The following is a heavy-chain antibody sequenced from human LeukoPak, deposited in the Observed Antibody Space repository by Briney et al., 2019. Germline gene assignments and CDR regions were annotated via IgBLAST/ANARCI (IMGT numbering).Heavy chain of an antibody. D-gene: IGHD4-17*01. V-gene: IGHV1-2*02. Sequence: ASVKVSCKASVYTFTGYYMHCVRQAPGQGLEWMGWINPNSGDTKYAQKFQGRVTMTRDTSISTAYMELSRLRSDDTAVYYCARGLRFKFSLDVWCQGPTVTVSS. CDR3: ARGLRFKFSLDV. CDR1: VYTFTGYY. J-gene: IGHJ6*02. CDR2: INPNSGDT.